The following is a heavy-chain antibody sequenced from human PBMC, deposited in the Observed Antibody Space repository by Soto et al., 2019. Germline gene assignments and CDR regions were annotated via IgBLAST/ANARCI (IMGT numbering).Heavy chain of an antibody. CDR2: IYYSGGT. CDR3: ARFSMIAAAGWVDY. D-gene: IGHD6-13*01. J-gene: IGHJ4*02. CDR1: GGSISSGGYY. V-gene: IGHV4-31*03. Sequence: SETLSLTCTVSGGSISSGGYYWSWILQHPGKGLEWIGYIYYSGGTYYNPSLKSRVPISVDTSKKDFTLKRSSVTAAKTAVYYCARFSMIAAAGWVDYWGQGTLVTVSS.